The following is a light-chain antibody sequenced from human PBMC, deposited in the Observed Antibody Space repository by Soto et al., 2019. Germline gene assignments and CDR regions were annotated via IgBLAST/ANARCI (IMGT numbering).Light chain of an antibody. CDR2: GAS. Sequence: DKVLTQSPGTLSVSPGETATLSCRASQSVGSNLAWYQQKTGQAPRLLMYGASTRATDVPARFSGSGSGTEFTLTINSLQSEDFAIYFCQQYSNWPITFGQGTRLEI. CDR3: QQYSNWPIT. CDR1: QSVGSN. J-gene: IGKJ5*01. V-gene: IGKV3-15*01.